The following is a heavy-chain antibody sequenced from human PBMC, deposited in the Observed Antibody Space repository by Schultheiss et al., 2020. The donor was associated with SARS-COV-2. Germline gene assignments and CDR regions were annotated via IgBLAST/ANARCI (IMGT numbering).Heavy chain of an antibody. CDR1: GFTFSSYW. V-gene: IGHV3-7*03. Sequence: GGSLRLSCAASGFTFSSYWMSWVRQAPGKGLEWVANIKQDGSEKYYVDSVKGRFTISRDNAKNSLYLQMNSLRAEDTAVYYCARHNYDFWSGYYHWGQGTLVTVSS. CDR2: IKQDGSEK. D-gene: IGHD3-3*01. CDR3: ARHNYDFWSGYYH. J-gene: IGHJ5*02.